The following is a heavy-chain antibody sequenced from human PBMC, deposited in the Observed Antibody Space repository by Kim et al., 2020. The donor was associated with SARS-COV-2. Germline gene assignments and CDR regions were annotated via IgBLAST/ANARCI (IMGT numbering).Heavy chain of an antibody. J-gene: IGHJ4*02. D-gene: IGHD1-26*01. CDR1: GFTFSNHW. V-gene: IGHV3-74*01. CDR3: AGGSGSYGFDS. Sequence: GGSLRLSCAASGFTFSNHWMHWVRQAPGKGPVWVSRINADRSVIEYAASVKGRFTISRDNAKSTVDLQMNSLRPEDTAVYYCAGGSGSYGFDSWGQGILV. CDR2: INADRSVI.